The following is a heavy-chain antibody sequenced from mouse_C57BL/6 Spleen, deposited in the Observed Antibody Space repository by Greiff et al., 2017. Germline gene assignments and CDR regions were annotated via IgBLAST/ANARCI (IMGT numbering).Heavy chain of an antibody. CDR2: FDPEDGDT. V-gene: IGHV14-1*01. D-gene: IGHD2-3*01. CDR3: TTGLLLDY. Sequence: EVQLQQSGAELVRPGASVKLSCTASGFNFNDYYMHWVKQRPEQGLEWIGRFDPEDGDTEYAPKFQGKATMTADTSSNTAYLQLSSLTSEDTEDYYCTTGLLLDYWGQGTPLTVSA. CDR1: GFNFNDYY. J-gene: IGHJ2*01.